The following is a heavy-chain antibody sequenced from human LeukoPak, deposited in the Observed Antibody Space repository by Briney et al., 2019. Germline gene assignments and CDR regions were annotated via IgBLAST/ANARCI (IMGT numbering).Heavy chain of an antibody. CDR3: ARTGGVLRYFDWLPHFDY. Sequence: GGSLRLSCAASPFTFSVYWMYWVRQAPGKGLVWVSRINSDGSDTIYADSVKGRFTISRDNSKNTLYLQMNSLRAEDTAVYYCARTGGVLRYFDWLPHFDYWGQGTLVTVSS. CDR2: INSDGSDT. CDR1: PFTFSVYW. J-gene: IGHJ4*02. D-gene: IGHD3-9*01. V-gene: IGHV3-74*01.